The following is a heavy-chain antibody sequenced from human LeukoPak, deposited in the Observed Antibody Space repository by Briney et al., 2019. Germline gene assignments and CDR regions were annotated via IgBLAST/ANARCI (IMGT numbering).Heavy chain of an antibody. CDR3: ARSTRSWFDP. Sequence: PSETLSLTCTVSGGSISSYYWSWIRQPAGKGLEWIGYIYYSGSTNYNPSLKSRVTISVDTSNNQVSLNLSSVTAADTAVYYCARSTRSWFDPWGQGTLVTVSS. J-gene: IGHJ5*02. V-gene: IGHV4-59*01. D-gene: IGHD3-10*01. CDR1: GGSISSYY. CDR2: IYYSGST.